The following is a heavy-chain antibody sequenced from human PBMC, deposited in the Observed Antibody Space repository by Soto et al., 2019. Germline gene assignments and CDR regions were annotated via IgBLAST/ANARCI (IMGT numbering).Heavy chain of an antibody. D-gene: IGHD6-13*01. V-gene: IGHV1-69*13. CDR1: GGTFSSYA. Sequence: SAKVSCKASGGTFSSYAISWVRQAPGQGLEWMGGIIPIFGTANYAQKFQGRVTITADESTSTAYMELSSLRSEDTAVYYCARDLAGAAAGYNWFDPWGQGTLVTVSS. CDR3: ARDLAGAAAGYNWFDP. CDR2: IIPIFGTA. J-gene: IGHJ5*02.